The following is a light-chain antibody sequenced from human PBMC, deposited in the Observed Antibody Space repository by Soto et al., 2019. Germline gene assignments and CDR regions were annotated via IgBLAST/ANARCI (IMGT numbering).Light chain of an antibody. J-gene: IGKJ3*01. CDR2: AAS. V-gene: IGKV1-27*01. Sequence: DIQMTQSGTSLSASVGDRVTITCRASQDIRNFVAWYQQKPGKAPKLLIYAASTLQSGVPSRFSGSGSGTDFTLTINSLQPEDVATYSCQKYSSVPVFGPGTKVEIK. CDR3: QKYSSVPV. CDR1: QDIRNF.